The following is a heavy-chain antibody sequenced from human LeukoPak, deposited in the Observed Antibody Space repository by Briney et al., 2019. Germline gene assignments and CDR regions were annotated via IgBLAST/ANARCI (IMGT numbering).Heavy chain of an antibody. CDR1: GYTLTGLS. J-gene: IGHJ6*02. D-gene: IGHD3-22*01. Sequence: ASVKVSCKVSGYTLTGLSMHWVRQAPGKGLEWMGGFDPEDGETIYAQKFQGRVTMTEDTSTDTAYMELSSLRSEDTAVYYCATSTMIVVAGNTNYYYYYGMDVWGQGTTVTVSS. V-gene: IGHV1-24*01. CDR2: FDPEDGET. CDR3: ATSTMIVVAGNTNYYYYYGMDV.